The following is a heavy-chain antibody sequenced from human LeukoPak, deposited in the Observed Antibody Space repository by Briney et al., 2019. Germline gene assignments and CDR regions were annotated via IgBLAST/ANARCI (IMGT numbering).Heavy chain of an antibody. CDR2: IHDNGDGT. V-gene: IGHV3-23*01. CDR3: AKGLRTGVGPYMGYHYYMDV. J-gene: IGHJ6*03. CDR1: GFTFSDYS. Sequence: GGSLRLSCAASGFTFSDYSMNWVRQAPGKGLKWVATIHDNGDGTYYADSVKGRFTISRDNSYNTVSLQMNSLRDEDTGVYYCAKGLRTGVGPYMGYHYYMDVWGKGATVTVSS. D-gene: IGHD3-16*01.